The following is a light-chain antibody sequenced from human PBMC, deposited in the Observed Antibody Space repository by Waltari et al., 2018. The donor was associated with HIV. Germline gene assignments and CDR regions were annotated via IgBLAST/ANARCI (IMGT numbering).Light chain of an antibody. V-gene: IGKV2-28*01. CDR3: MQSLQTPST. Sequence: IVMTQSQLSLPVTPGEPASISRRSSQSLVHSNGWKYLDWYLQKPGQSPQLLIYLGSYRASGVPDRFSGSGSGTDFTLKISRVEAEDVGVYYCMQSLQTPSTFGQGTKLEMK. J-gene: IGKJ2*02. CDR2: LGS. CDR1: QSLVHSNGWKY.